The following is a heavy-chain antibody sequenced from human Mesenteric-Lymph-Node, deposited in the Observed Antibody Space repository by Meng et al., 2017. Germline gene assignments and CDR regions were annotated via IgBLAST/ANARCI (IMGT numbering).Heavy chain of an antibody. D-gene: IGHD3-16*02. J-gene: IGHJ4*02. CDR2: NYYSGST. CDR3: ARHQNGGTYPLDY. V-gene: IGHV4-59*08. Sequence: GSGPGLGKPSETLSLPCAVSGGSISTYYWSWIRQPPGKGLEWIGNNYYSGSTNYNPSLASRVTISVDSSKNQFSLKLSSVTAADTAVYYCARHQNGGTYPLDYWGQGTLVTVSS. CDR1: GGSISTYY.